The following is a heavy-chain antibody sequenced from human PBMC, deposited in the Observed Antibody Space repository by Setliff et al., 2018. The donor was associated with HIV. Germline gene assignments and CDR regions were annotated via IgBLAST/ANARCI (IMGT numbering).Heavy chain of an antibody. CDR2: FGTSGDT. V-gene: IGHV3-13*01. D-gene: IGHD3-22*01. Sequence: PGGSLRLSCAASGFTFSDYDMHCVRQATGKVLEWVPAFGTSGDTYYPDSVKGRFTIPRENAKNSLYLQMNSLRAGDTAVYYCARGGLYYDSSDKGDAFDIWGQGTMVTVSS. CDR3: ARGGLYYDSSDKGDAFDI. CDR1: GFTFSDYD. J-gene: IGHJ3*02.